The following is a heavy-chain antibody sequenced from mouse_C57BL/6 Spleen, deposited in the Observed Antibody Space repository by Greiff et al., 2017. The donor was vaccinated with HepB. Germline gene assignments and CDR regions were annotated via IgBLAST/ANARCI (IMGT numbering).Heavy chain of an antibody. J-gene: IGHJ4*01. CDR2: IYPRSGNT. V-gene: IGHV1-81*01. D-gene: IGHD1-1*01. CDR1: GYTFTSYG. Sequence: QVQLKQSGAELARPGASVKLSCKASGYTFTSYGISWVKQRTGQGLEWIGEIYPRSGNTYYNEKFKGKATLTADKSSSTAYMELRSLTSEDSAVYFCARSITTVVGYAMDYWGQRTSVTVSS. CDR3: ARSITTVVGYAMDY.